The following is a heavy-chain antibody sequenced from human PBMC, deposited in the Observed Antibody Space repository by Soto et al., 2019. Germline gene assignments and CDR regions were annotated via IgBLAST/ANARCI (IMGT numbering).Heavy chain of an antibody. V-gene: IGHV1-69*05. J-gene: IGHJ4*02. CDR1: GGTFSSYA. CDR2: IIPIFGTA. D-gene: IGHD2-21*02. Sequence: SVKVSCKASGGTFSSYAISWVRQAPGQGLEWMGGIIPIFGTANFAQKFQGRVTITTDESTSTAYMELSSLRSEDTAMYYCAGLYGGDRSGLDFWGQGTLVTVSS. CDR3: AGLYGGDRSGLDF.